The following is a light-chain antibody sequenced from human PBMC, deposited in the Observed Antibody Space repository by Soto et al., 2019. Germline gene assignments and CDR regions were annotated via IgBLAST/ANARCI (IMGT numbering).Light chain of an antibody. CDR3: QQLNSYPLT. CDR2: AAS. CDR1: QDISSS. Sequence: IQLTQSPSSLSASVGDRVTITCRASQDISSSLAWYQQKPGKAPKLLIYAASILQSGVPSRFSGSGFGTDFTLTISSLQAEDFASYYCQQLNSYPLTFGGGTKVDIK. V-gene: IGKV1-9*01. J-gene: IGKJ4*01.